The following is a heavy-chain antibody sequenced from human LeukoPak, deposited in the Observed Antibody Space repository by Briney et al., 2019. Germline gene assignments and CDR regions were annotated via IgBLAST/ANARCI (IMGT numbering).Heavy chain of an antibody. CDR1: GGSFRGYY. CDR3: ASLGAEEGFDY. CDR2: INHSGST. V-gene: IGHV4-34*01. Sequence: SETLSLTCAVYGGSFRGYYWSWIRQPPGKGLEWIGEINHSGSTNYNPSLKSRVTISVDTSKNQFSLKLSSVTAADTAVYYCASLGAEEGFDYWGQGTLVTVSS. J-gene: IGHJ4*02.